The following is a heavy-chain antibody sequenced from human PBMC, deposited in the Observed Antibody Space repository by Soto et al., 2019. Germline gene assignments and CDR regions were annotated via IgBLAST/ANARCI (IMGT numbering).Heavy chain of an antibody. CDR3: AREVGTGAFDI. V-gene: IGHV1-69*13. Sequence: EASVKVSCKASGGTISSYAISWVRQAPGQGLEWMGGIIPIFGTANYAQKFQGRVTITADESTSTAYMELSSLRSEDTAVYYCAREVGTGAFDIWGQGTMVTVSS. CDR1: GGTISSYA. J-gene: IGHJ3*02. D-gene: IGHD2-21*02. CDR2: IIPIFGTA.